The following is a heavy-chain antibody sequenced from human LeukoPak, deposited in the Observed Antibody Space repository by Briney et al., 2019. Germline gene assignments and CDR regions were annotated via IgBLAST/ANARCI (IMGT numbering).Heavy chain of an antibody. D-gene: IGHD1-20*01. CDR2: IYPGDSDT. Sequence: GESLKISCKGSGYSFTSYWIGWVRQMPGKGLEWMGIIYPGDSDTRYSPSFQGHVTISADKSISTACLQWSSLKASDTAMYYCARQYNWNDFGVRHWGQGTLVTVSS. V-gene: IGHV5-51*01. J-gene: IGHJ1*01. CDR1: GYSFTSYW. CDR3: ARQYNWNDFGVRH.